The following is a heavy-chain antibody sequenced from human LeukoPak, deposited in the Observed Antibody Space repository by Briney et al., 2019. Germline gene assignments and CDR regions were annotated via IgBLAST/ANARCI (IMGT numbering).Heavy chain of an antibody. V-gene: IGHV4-38-2*01. CDR2: IYHSGSP. D-gene: IGHD3-3*01. CDR3: ARPISSQGYFGVVID. Sequence: PSETLSLTCAVSGYSISRASYWGWIRQPPGKGLEWIGNIYHSGSPYYNPSLKSRVTISVDTSKNQFSLKLSSVTAADTAVYYCARPISSQGYFGVVIDWGQGTLVTVSS. J-gene: IGHJ4*02. CDR1: GYSISRASY.